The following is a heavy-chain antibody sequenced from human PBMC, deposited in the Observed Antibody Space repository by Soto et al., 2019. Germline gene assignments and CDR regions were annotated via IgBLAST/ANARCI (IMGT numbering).Heavy chain of an antibody. CDR1: GFLFSSFD. Sequence: GGSLRLSCAASGFLFSSFDMTWVRQAPGKGLEWVSYISRTSSTIYYADSVKGRFTISRDNANNSLYLQMNSLRAEDTAVYYCAKFYAAIYYYGLDVWGQGTKVTVSS. V-gene: IGHV3-48*01. CDR3: AKFYAAIYYYGLDV. CDR2: ISRTSSTI. J-gene: IGHJ6*02. D-gene: IGHD3-16*01.